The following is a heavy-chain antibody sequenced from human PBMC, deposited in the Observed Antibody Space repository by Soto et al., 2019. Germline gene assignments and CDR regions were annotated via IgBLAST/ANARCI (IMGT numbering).Heavy chain of an antibody. V-gene: IGHV3-53*01. D-gene: IGHD2-2*01. J-gene: IGHJ6*02. CDR2: IYSGGST. CDR3: ARGVVVVPAAPFMDV. Sequence: PGGSLRLACAASGFTVSSNYMSWVRQAPGKGLEWVSVIYSGGSTYYADSLKGRFTISRDNSKNTLYLQMNSLRAEDTAVYYCARGVVVVPAAPFMDVWGQGTTVTVSS. CDR1: GFTVSSNY.